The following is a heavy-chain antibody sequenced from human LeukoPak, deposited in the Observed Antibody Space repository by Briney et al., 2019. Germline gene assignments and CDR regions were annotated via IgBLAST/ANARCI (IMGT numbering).Heavy chain of an antibody. CDR1: GGSISSGGYY. J-gene: IGHJ2*01. Sequence: SETLSLTCTVSGGSISSGGYYWSWIRQHPGKGLEWIGYIYYSGSTYYNPSLKSRVTISVDTSKNQFSLKLSSVTAADTAVYYCARSRSLPAGSYWYFDLWGRGTLVTVSS. D-gene: IGHD2-15*01. CDR3: ARSRSLPAGSYWYFDL. V-gene: IGHV4-31*03. CDR2: IYYSGST.